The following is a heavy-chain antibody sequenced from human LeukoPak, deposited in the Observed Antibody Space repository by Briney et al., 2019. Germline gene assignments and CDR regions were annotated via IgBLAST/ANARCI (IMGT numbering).Heavy chain of an antibody. CDR2: IIPIFGTA. CDR1: GGTFSSYA. D-gene: IGHD5-18*01. CDR3: ARGPLGGSYGSYYYYYYMDA. V-gene: IGHV1-69*06. J-gene: IGHJ6*03. Sequence: ASVKVSCKASGGTFSSYAISWVRQAPGQGLEWMGGIIPIFGTANYAQKFQGRVTITADKSTSTAYMELSSLRSEDTAVYYCARGPLGGSYGSYYYYYYMDAWGKGTTVTVSS.